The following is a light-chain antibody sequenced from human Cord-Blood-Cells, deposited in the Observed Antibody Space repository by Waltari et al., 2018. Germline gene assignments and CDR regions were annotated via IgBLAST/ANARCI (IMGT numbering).Light chain of an antibody. J-gene: IGLJ1*01. CDR3: SSYTSSSTLDYV. V-gene: IGLV2-14*01. CDR1: SSDVGGYNY. CDR2: EVR. Sequence: QSALTQPASVSGSPGQSITISCTGTSSDVGGYNYVSWYQQHPGKAPKLMIYEVRNRPSGVSNRFSGSKSGNTASLTISGLQAEDEAVYYCSSYTSSSTLDYVFGTGTKVTVL.